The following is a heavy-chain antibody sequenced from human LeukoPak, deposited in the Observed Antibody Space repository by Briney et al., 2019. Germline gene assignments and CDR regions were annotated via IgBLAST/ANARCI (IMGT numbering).Heavy chain of an antibody. CDR1: GSTFSSYA. V-gene: IGHV3-23*01. CDR2: ISPNGDGT. Sequence: GGSLRLSCAASGSTFSSYAMSWVRQAPGKGLEWVSDISPNGDGTNYADSVKGRFTISRDNSKNTLYLQMNSLRAEDTAAYHCAKDNRLGEQYNWFDPWGQGTLVTVSS. D-gene: IGHD3-10*01. CDR3: AKDNRLGEQYNWFDP. J-gene: IGHJ5*02.